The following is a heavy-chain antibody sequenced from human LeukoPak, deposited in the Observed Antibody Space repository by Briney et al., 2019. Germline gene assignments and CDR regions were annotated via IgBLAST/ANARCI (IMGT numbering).Heavy chain of an antibody. J-gene: IGHJ4*02. CDR2: IIPIFGTA. Sequence: GSSVKVSCKASGGTFSSYAISWVRQAPGQGLEWMGGIIPIFGTANYAQKFQGGVTITADESTSTAYMELSSLRSEDTAVYYCARGCSSTSCYAESFDYWGQGTLVTVSS. V-gene: IGHV1-69*01. D-gene: IGHD2-2*01. CDR3: ARGCSSTSCYAESFDY. CDR1: GGTFSSYA.